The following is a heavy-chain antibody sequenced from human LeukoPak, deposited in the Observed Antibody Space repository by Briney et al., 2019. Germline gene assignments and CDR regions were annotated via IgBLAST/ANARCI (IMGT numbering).Heavy chain of an antibody. CDR2: ISAYNGNT. CDR3: AREGGFGELYNWFDP. J-gene: IGHJ5*02. CDR1: GYTFTSYG. D-gene: IGHD3-10*01. Sequence: ASVKVSCKASGYTFTSYGISWVRQAPGQGLEWMGWISAYNGNTNYAQKLQGRVTMTIDTSTSTAYMELRSLRSDDTAVYYCAREGGFGELYNWFDPWGQGTLVTVSS. V-gene: IGHV1-18*04.